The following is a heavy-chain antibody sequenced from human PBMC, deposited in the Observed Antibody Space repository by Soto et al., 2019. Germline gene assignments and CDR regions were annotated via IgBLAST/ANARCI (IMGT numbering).Heavy chain of an antibody. J-gene: IGHJ6*02. Sequence: QVQLVESGGGVVKPGGSLRLSCPASGFTFSDYYMTWIRQAPGKGLEWLSYVSSGGFTIYYADSVKGRFTVSRDNAKNSMYLQMNTLRVEDTAVYYCARDPGIYYGMDVWGQGTTVTVSS. CDR3: ARDPGIYYGMDV. CDR2: VSSGGFTI. D-gene: IGHD3-10*01. CDR1: GFTFSDYY. V-gene: IGHV3-11*01.